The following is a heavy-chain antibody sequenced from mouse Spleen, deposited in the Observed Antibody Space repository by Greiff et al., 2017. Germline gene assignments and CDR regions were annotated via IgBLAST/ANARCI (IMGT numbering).Heavy chain of an antibody. J-gene: IGHJ3*01. CDR2: IDPSDSYT. CDR1: GYTFTSYW. D-gene: IGHD1-1*01. Sequence: VQLQQPGAELVKPGASVKLSCKASGYTFTSYWMQWVKQRPGQGLEWIGEIDPSDSYTNYNQKFKGKATLTVDTSSSTAYMQLSSLTSEDSAVYYCARSITTGGFAYWGQGTLVTVSA. CDR3: ARSITTGGFAY. V-gene: IGHV1-50*01.